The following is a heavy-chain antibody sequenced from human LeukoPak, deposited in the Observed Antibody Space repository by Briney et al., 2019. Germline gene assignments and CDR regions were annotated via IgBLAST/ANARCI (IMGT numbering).Heavy chain of an antibody. Sequence: ASVKVSCKASGYTFTRHYMHWVRQAPGQGLEWMGLINPSGSSTIYAQKFQGRVTMTRDMSTSTDYMELSSLRSEDTAVYYCARDNSVGDYAWWFDPWGQGTLVTVSS. CDR2: INPSGSST. CDR3: ARDNSVGDYAWWFDP. CDR1: GYTFTRHY. J-gene: IGHJ5*02. D-gene: IGHD1-26*01. V-gene: IGHV1-46*01.